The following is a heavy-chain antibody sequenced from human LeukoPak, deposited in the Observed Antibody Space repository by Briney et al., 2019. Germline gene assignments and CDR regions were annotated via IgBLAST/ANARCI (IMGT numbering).Heavy chain of an antibody. CDR3: ARVTMVRGVPRWFDS. Sequence: GASVKVSCKASGYIFTGYYMHWVRQAPGQGLEWMGWINPNSGGTHYAQKFQGRLTMTRDTSTRTAYMELSRLRSDDTGVYYCARVTMVRGVPRWFDSWGQGTLVTVSS. V-gene: IGHV1-2*02. CDR2: INPNSGGT. D-gene: IGHD3-10*01. CDR1: GYIFTGYY. J-gene: IGHJ5*01.